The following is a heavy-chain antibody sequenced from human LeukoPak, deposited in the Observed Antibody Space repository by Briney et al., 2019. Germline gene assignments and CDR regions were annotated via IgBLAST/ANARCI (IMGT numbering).Heavy chain of an antibody. CDR1: GFTFSSYW. V-gene: IGHV3-7*01. CDR2: IKQDGSEK. D-gene: IGHD2-21*02. Sequence: GGSLRLSCATSGFTFSSYWMSWVRQAPGKGLEWVANIKQDGSEKYYVDSVKGRFTISRDNAKNSLYLQMDSLRAEDTAVYYCARTVVTDAFDIWGQGTMVTVSS. J-gene: IGHJ3*02. CDR3: ARTVVTDAFDI.